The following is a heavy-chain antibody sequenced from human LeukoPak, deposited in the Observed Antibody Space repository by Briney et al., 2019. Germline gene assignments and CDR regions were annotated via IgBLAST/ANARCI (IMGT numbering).Heavy chain of an antibody. Sequence: HPGGSLRLSCAASGFTFSSYWMTWVRQAPGKGLEWVANIKPDGGEKYYVDSVKGRFTISRDNAKNSLYLQMNSLRAEDTAVYYCARDALNYYDSSGYYYVDYFDYWGQGTLVTVSS. CDR1: GFTFSSYW. CDR2: IKPDGGEK. J-gene: IGHJ4*02. CDR3: ARDALNYYDSSGYYYVDYFDY. V-gene: IGHV3-7*01. D-gene: IGHD3-22*01.